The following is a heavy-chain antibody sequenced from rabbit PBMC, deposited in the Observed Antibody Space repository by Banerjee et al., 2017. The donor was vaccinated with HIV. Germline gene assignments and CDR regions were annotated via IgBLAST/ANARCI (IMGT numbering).Heavy chain of an antibody. CDR2: IWTGSSGST. D-gene: IGHD1-1*01. CDR1: GFSFSSSYY. V-gene: IGHV1S45*01. CDR3: ARGASTSAYYYFNL. J-gene: IGHJ4*01. Sequence: QEQLVESGGGLVQPEGSLTLTCTASGFSFSSSYYMCWVRQAPGKGLEWIGCIWTGSSGSTYYASWVNGRFTISKTSSTTVTLQMTSLTAADTATYFCARGASTSAYYYFNLWGPGTLVTVS.